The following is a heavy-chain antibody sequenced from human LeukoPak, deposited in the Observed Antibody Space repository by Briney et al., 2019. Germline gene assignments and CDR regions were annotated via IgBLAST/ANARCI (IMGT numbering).Heavy chain of an antibody. CDR2: ISSSSSYI. CDR1: GFTFSSYS. V-gene: IGHV3-21*01. CDR3: ARGVDRRYSSSWYPLGPEYFQH. D-gene: IGHD6-13*01. Sequence: GGSLRLSCAASGFTFSSYSMNWVRQAPGKGLEWVSSISSSSSYIYYADSVKGRFTISRDNAKNSLYLQMNSLRAEDTAVYYCARGVDRRYSSSWYPLGPEYFQHWGQGTLVTVSS. J-gene: IGHJ1*01.